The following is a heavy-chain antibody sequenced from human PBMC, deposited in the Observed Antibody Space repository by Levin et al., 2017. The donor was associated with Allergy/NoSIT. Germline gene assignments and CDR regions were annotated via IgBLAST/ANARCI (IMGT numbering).Heavy chain of an antibody. CDR2: FSGSGT. J-gene: IGHJ4*02. Sequence: GGSLRLSCAASGFTFSSYAMSWVRQAPGKGLEWVSGFSGSGTFYADAVKGRFTISRDNSKNTLYLQMNSLRVDDTAVYYCAKGWGDYWGQGTLVTVSS. V-gene: IGHV3-23*01. D-gene: IGHD1-26*01. CDR1: GFTFSSYA. CDR3: AKGWGDY.